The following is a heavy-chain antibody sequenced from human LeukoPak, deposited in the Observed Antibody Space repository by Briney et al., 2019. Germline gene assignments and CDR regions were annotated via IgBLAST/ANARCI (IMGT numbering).Heavy chain of an antibody. J-gene: IGHJ3*02. CDR3: ARPSQYYYDSSHMFGGAFDI. Sequence: SETLSLTCTVSGGSVSSGSYYWSWIRQPPGKGLEWIGYIYYSGSTNYNPSLKSRVTISVDTSKNQFSLKLSSVTAADTAVYYCARPSQYYYDSSHMFGGAFDIWGQGTMVTVSS. D-gene: IGHD3-22*01. V-gene: IGHV4-61*01. CDR2: IYYSGST. CDR1: GGSVSSGSYY.